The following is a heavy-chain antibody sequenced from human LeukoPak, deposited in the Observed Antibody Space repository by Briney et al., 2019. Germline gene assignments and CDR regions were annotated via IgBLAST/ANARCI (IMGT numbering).Heavy chain of an antibody. V-gene: IGHV3-30-3*01. CDR2: ISYDGSNK. CDR3: ARGNYYAYDY. J-gene: IGHJ4*02. Sequence: PGGSLRLSCAASGFTFSSYAMHWVRQAPGMGLEWVAVISYDGSNKYYADSVRGRFTISRDNAKNMLYLQVNSLRAEDTAVYYCARGNYYAYDYWGQGTLVTVSS. CDR1: GFTFSSYA. D-gene: IGHD3-10*01.